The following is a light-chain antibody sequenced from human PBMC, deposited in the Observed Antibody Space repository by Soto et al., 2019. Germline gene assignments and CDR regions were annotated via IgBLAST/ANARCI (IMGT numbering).Light chain of an antibody. Sequence: QSVLTQPASVSGSPGQSITISCTGTSSDVGGYNYVSWYQQHPGKAPKLMIYDVSNRPSGVSNRFSGSKSGNTASLTISGPQAEDEADYYCSSYTLLFGTGTKVTVL. V-gene: IGLV2-14*01. CDR1: SSDVGGYNY. CDR3: SSYTLL. J-gene: IGLJ1*01. CDR2: DVS.